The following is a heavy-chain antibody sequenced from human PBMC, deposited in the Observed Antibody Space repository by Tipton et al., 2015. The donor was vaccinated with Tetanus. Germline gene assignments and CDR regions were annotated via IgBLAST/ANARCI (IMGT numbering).Heavy chain of an antibody. CDR3: ARTITIFGVGFDP. CDR1: GGSISSYY. Sequence: TLSLTCTVSGGSISSYYWSWIRQPPGKGLEWIGYIYYSGSTNYNPSLKSRVTISVDTSKNQFSLKLSSVTAADTAVHYCARTITIFGVGFDPWGQGTLVTVSS. J-gene: IGHJ5*02. CDR2: IYYSGST. V-gene: IGHV4-59*08. D-gene: IGHD3-3*01.